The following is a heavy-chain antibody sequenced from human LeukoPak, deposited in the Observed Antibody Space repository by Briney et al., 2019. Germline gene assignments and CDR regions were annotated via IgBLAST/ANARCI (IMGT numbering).Heavy chain of an antibody. CDR2: ISSSSSYI. D-gene: IGHD6-19*01. J-gene: IGHJ4*02. CDR1: GSTFSSYS. Sequence: GGSLRLSCAASGSTFSSYSMNWVRQAPGKGLEWVSSISSSSSYIYYADSVKGRFTISRDNAKNSLYLQMNSLRAEDTAVYYCARGRIAVAGLGYWGQGTLVTVSS. CDR3: ARGRIAVAGLGY. V-gene: IGHV3-21*01.